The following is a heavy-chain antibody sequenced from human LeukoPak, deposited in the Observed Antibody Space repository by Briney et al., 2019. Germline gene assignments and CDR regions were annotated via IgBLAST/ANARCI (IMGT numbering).Heavy chain of an antibody. CDR2: IYYSGST. CDR1: GGSISSSSYY. CDR3: ARLAGVRQDY. D-gene: IGHD3-10*01. Sequence: PSQTLSLTCTVSGGSISSSSYYWGWIRQPPGKGLEWIGSIYYSGSTYYNPSLKSRVTISVDTSKNQFSLKLSSVTAADTAVYYCARLAGVRQDYWGQGTLVTVSS. V-gene: IGHV4-39*01. J-gene: IGHJ4*02.